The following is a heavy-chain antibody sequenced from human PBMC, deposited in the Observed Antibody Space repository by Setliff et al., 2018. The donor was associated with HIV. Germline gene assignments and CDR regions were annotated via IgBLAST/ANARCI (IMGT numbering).Heavy chain of an antibody. CDR2: IYHSGST. CDR1: GGSISSSNW. CDR3: ARTYYYGSGSYFDY. Sequence: PSETLSLTCAVSGGSISSSNWWSWVRQPPGKGLEWIGEIYHSGSTNYNPSLKSRVTISVDKSKNQFSLNLSSVTAADTAVYYCARTYYYGSGSYFDYWGQGTLVTVSS. D-gene: IGHD3-10*01. J-gene: IGHJ4*02. V-gene: IGHV4-4*02.